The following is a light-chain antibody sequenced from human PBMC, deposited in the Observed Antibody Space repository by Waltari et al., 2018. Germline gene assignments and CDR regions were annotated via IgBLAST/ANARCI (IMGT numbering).Light chain of an antibody. J-gene: IGKJ5*01. V-gene: IGKV3-20*01. CDR2: AAS. Sequence: EIVLTQFPDPLSFSPGEGTTLSCRASQSLSSYFLAWYQHKPGQGPRLLIYAASSRATGIPGRFSGGKSGTDFILTISRLEPEDFAVYYCQQYGSSPVTFGQGTRLEIK. CDR1: QSLSSYF. CDR3: QQYGSSPVT.